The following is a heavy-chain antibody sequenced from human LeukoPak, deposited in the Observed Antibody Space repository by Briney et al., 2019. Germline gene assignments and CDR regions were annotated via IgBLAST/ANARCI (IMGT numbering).Heavy chain of an antibody. J-gene: IGHJ6*03. Sequence: NPGGSLRLSCTASGFTFGDYAMSWFRQAPEKGLEWVAFIRSKEYGGASEYAASVKGRFTISRDDSKSIAYLQMNSLKTEDTAVYYCTRGIAARRYYYYYMDVWGKGTTVTVSS. V-gene: IGHV3-49*05. CDR1: GFTFGDYA. CDR2: IRSKEYGGAS. D-gene: IGHD6-6*01. CDR3: TRGIAARRYYYYYMDV.